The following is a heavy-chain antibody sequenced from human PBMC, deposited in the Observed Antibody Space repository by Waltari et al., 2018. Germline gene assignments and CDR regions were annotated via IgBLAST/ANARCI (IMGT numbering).Heavy chain of an antibody. CDR1: GVKTGPDE. V-gene: IGHV3-48*03. J-gene: IGHJ4*02. CDR3: ARDRPPPYRTGWYVLFH. D-gene: IGHD6-19*01. Sequence: VESGGGVVQPGGSLRLSCADSGVKTGPDEINGVRRAPGKGLEWIAYLSSGATPTSYAASVQGRFTISRDNVNNSLYLQMNSLRVEDTAIYYCARDRPPPYRTGWYVLFHWGQGSQVTVSA. CDR2: LSSGATPT.